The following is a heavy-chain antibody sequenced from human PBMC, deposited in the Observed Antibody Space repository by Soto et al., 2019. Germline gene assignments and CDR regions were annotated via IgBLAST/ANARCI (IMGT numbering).Heavy chain of an antibody. CDR3: ATGIVGATNGYFDL. CDR2: ISSSSSYT. D-gene: IGHD1-26*01. Sequence: QVQLVESGGGLVKPGGSLRLSCAASGFTFSDYYMSWIRQAPGKWLEWVSYISSSSSYTNYADSVKGRFTISRDSAKKSLYLKMNSLRAEDTAGYYCATGIVGATNGYFDLWGRGTLVTVSS. J-gene: IGHJ2*01. V-gene: IGHV3-11*06. CDR1: GFTFSDYY.